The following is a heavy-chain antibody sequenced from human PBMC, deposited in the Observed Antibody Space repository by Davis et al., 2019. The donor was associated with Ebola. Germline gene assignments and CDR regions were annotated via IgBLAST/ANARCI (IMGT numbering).Heavy chain of an antibody. V-gene: IGHV3-23*01. CDR1: GFTFSSQS. D-gene: IGHD2-8*01. Sequence: PGGSLRLSCAASGFTFSSQSMNWVRQAPGKGLEWVSSISGSSDRIYYADSVKGHFTISRDNSKNTLFLQMNSLKASDSAMYYCARMVDNSNPNWFDPWGQGTLVTVSS. J-gene: IGHJ5*02. CDR2: ISGSSDRI. CDR3: ARMVDNSNPNWFDP.